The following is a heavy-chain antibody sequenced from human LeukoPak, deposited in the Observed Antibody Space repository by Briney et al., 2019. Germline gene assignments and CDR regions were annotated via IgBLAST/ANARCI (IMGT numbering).Heavy chain of an antibody. Sequence: GASVKVSCKASGYTFTGYYMHWVRQAPGQGLEWMGWINPNSGGTNYAQKFQGRVTMTGDTSISTAYMELSRLRSDDTAVYYCARGSRITIFGVVTNFDYWGQGTLVTVSS. CDR1: GYTFTGYY. D-gene: IGHD3-3*01. V-gene: IGHV1-2*02. CDR3: ARGSRITIFGVVTNFDY. J-gene: IGHJ4*02. CDR2: INPNSGGT.